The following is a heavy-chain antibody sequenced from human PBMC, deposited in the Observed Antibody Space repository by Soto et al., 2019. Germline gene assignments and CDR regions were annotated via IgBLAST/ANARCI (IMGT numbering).Heavy chain of an antibody. CDR3: ARDKIVVVVAATAPRGQYYYYGMDV. CDR1: GGSFSGYS. D-gene: IGHD2-15*01. V-gene: IGHV4-34*01. Sequence: PSETLSLTCAVYGGSFSGYSWSWIRQPPGKGLEWIGEINHSGSTNYNPSLKSRVTISVDTSKNQFTLKLSSVTAADTAVYYCARDKIVVVVAATAPRGQYYYYGMDVWGQGTPVTVSS. CDR2: INHSGST. J-gene: IGHJ6*02.